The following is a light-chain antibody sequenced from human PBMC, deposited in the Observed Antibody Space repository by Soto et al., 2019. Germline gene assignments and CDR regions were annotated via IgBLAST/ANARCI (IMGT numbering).Light chain of an antibody. CDR1: QSVSSSY. CDR3: QQYGSSPRT. J-gene: IGKJ1*01. CDR2: GAS. Sequence: EIVLTQSPGTLSLSPGERATLSCRASQSVSSSYLAWYQQKPGQAPRLLIYGASSRAPGIPDRFSGIGSGTEFTLSISRLEPQDFAVYYCQQYGSSPRTFGQGTKVEIK. V-gene: IGKV3-20*01.